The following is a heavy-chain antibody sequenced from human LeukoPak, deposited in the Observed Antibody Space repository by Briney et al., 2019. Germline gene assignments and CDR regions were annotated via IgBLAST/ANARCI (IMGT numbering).Heavy chain of an antibody. D-gene: IGHD3-22*01. V-gene: IGHV3-23*01. CDR1: GFTFSSYA. J-gene: IGHJ4*02. CDR2: ISGSGGST. CDR3: AKDQYYDSSGYYSPFDF. Sequence: GGSLRLSCAASGFTFSSYAMSWVRQAPGKGLEWVSAISGSGGSTYYADSVKGRFTISRDNSKNTLYLQMNSLRAEDTAVYYCAKDQYYDSSGYYSPFDFWGQGTLVTVSS.